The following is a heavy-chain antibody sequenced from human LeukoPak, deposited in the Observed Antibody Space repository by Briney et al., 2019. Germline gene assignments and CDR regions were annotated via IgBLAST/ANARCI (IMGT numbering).Heavy chain of an antibody. CDR3: AKDPPEDRWYRAYYYYYMDV. Sequence: PGGSLRLSCAASGFTFSSYGMSWVRQAPGKGLEWVSAISGSGGSTYYADSVKGRFTISRDNSKNTLYLQMNSLRAEDTAVYYCAKDPPEDRWYRAYYYYYMDVWGKGTTVTISS. CDR2: ISGSGGST. D-gene: IGHD6-13*01. J-gene: IGHJ6*03. CDR1: GFTFSSYG. V-gene: IGHV3-23*01.